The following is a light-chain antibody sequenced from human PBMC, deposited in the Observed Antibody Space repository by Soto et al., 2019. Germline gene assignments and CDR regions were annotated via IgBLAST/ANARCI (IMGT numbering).Light chain of an antibody. CDR3: QQYDRSPQT. CDR1: QSINSFY. V-gene: IGKV3-20*01. CDR2: GAS. Sequence: EIVLTQSPGTLSLSPGERATLSCRASQSINSFYLAWYQQKPGQAPKLLIYGASSRATDIPDRFSGSGSGTDLTLTISRLEPEDFAVYYCQQYDRSPQTFGQGTKLEIK. J-gene: IGKJ2*01.